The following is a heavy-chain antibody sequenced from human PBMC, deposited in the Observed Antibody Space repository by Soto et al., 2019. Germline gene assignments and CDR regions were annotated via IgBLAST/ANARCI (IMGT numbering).Heavy chain of an antibody. V-gene: IGHV3-23*01. Sequence: EVQLLESGGDLVQPGESLRLSCAASGFPFSSYAMGWVRQAPGKGLEWVSTISGSSTGTYYADSVKGRFIISRDNSENIVYLHMNSLRVDDTAIYYCAKDLGHDYGDYGGSFDYWGQGTQVTVSS. D-gene: IGHD4-17*01. J-gene: IGHJ4*01. CDR3: AKDLGHDYGDYGGSFDY. CDR1: GFPFSSYA. CDR2: ISGSSTGT.